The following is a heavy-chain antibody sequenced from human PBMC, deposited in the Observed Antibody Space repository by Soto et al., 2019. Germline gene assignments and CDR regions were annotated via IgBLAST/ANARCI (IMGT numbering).Heavy chain of an antibody. V-gene: IGHV4-4*02. CDR2: MYPSGSS. Sequence: PSETLSLTCAVSGGPIDTPNWWSWSRQPPGKGLEWIAEMYPSGSSNRNPSLNSRVTISLDTSSNHFSLKLTSLTAADTAIYYCAREGFDHRTDSWGQGIPVTVSS. J-gene: IGHJ4*02. CDR3: AREGFDHRTDS. CDR1: GGPIDTPNW.